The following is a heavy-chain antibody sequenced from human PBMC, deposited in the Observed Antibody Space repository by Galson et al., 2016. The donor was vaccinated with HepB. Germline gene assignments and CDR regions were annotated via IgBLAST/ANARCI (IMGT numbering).Heavy chain of an antibody. CDR2: IKRDGSQK. D-gene: IGHD4-23*01. Sequence: SLRLSCAASGFIFKNYWMAWVRQAPGQGLEWVANIKRDGSQKEYVDSVKGRFTISRNNARNSLYLQMNSLRAEDTALYYCARQKESREYGGNSPDYWGQGTQVIVSS. V-gene: IGHV3-7*01. J-gene: IGHJ4*02. CDR3: ARQKESREYGGNSPDY. CDR1: GFIFKNYW.